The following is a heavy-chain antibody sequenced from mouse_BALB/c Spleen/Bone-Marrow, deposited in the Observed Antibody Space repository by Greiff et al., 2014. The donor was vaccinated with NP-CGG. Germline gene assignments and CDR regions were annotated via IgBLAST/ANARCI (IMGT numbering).Heavy chain of an antibody. D-gene: IGHD1-1*01. CDR3: AAYYYGTYGFAY. Sequence: EVQVVESGAELVKPGASVKLSCTASGFNIKDTYMHWVKQRPEQDLEWIGRIDPANCNTKYDPKFQGKATITADTSSNTAYLQLSSLTSEDTAVYYCAAYYYGTYGFAYWGQGTLVTVSA. J-gene: IGHJ3*01. CDR1: GFNIKDTY. V-gene: IGHV14-3*02. CDR2: IDPANCNT.